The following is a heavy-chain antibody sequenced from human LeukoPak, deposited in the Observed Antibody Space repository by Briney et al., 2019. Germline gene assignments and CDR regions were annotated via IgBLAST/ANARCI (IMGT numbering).Heavy chain of an antibody. J-gene: IGHJ4*02. D-gene: IGHD4-17*01. CDR3: ARDSRYGDYRPFDY. V-gene: IGHV4-38-2*02. CDR1: GYSISSGYY. Sequence: SETLSLTCTVSGYSISSGYYWGWIRQPPGKGLEWIGSIYHSGSTYYNPSLKSRVTISVDTSKNQFSLKLSSVTAADTAVYYCARDSRYGDYRPFDYWGQGTLVTVSS. CDR2: IYHSGST.